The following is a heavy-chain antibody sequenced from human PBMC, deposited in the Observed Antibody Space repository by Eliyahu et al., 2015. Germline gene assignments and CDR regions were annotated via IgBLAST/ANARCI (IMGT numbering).Heavy chain of an antibody. Sequence: EVQLVESGGGLVQPGRSLRLSCAASGFPFDDYAMPWVRQAPGKGLEWVSGISWNSGSIGYADSVKGRFTISRDNAKNSLYLQMNSLRAEDTALYYCAKDKGTGGALFDYWGQGTLVTVSS. D-gene: IGHD3-10*01. CDR1: GFPFDDYA. V-gene: IGHV3-9*01. CDR2: ISWNSGSI. CDR3: AKDKGTGGALFDY. J-gene: IGHJ4*02.